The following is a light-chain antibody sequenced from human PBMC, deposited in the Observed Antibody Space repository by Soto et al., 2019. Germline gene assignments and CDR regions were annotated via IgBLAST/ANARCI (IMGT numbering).Light chain of an antibody. Sequence: DIQMTQSPSTLSASVGDRVTITCRASQSISSWLAWYQQKPGKAPKLLIYDASSLESGVPSRFSGSGSGTEFTLTISSLQPDDFGTYYCQRANSFPRTFGQGTKVDI. V-gene: IGKV1-5*01. CDR2: DAS. CDR1: QSISSW. CDR3: QRANSFPRT. J-gene: IGKJ1*01.